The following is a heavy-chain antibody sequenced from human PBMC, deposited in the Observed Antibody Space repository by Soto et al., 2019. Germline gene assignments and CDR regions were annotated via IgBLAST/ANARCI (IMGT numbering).Heavy chain of an antibody. CDR3: ANGAIPFFSTSRNLGDVIAF. D-gene: IGHD6-13*01. V-gene: IGHV1-2*02. J-gene: IGHJ4*02. Sequence: GASVKVSCKASGYTFTGYYMHWVRQAPGQGLEWMGWINPNSGGTNYAQKFQGRVTMTRDTSISTAYMELSRRRSDDTAVYYCANGAIPFFSTSRNLGDVIAFWAQGTLVPVPQ. CDR2: INPNSGGT. CDR1: GYTFTGYY.